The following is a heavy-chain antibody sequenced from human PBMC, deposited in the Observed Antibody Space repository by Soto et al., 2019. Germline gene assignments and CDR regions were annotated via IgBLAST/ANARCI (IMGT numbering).Heavy chain of an antibody. V-gene: IGHV6-1*01. CDR1: GDSVSSNNAA. CDR3: ARAPPPYWGSFDY. CDR2: TYYRSKWYN. Sequence: SQTLSLTCAISGDSVSSNNAAWNWIRQSPSRGLEWLGRTYYRSKWYNDYAVSVKSRIIINPDTPKNQFSLQVNSVTFEDTAVYYCARAPPPYWGSFDYWGQGILVTVSS. D-gene: IGHD7-27*01. J-gene: IGHJ4*02.